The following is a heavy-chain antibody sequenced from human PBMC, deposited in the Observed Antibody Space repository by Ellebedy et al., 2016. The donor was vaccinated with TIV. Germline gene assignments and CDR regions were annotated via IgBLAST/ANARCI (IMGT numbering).Heavy chain of an antibody. Sequence: GESLKISCAAWGFSFSNFWMSWVRQAPGKGLEWVSAISGSGGSTYYADSVKGRFTISRDNSKNTLYLQMNSLRPEDTGVYYCARDRGGTAMVPWYYYGLDVWGQGTTVTVSS. V-gene: IGHV3-23*01. CDR3: ARDRGGTAMVPWYYYGLDV. J-gene: IGHJ6*02. CDR2: ISGSGGST. CDR1: GFSFSNFW. D-gene: IGHD5-18*01.